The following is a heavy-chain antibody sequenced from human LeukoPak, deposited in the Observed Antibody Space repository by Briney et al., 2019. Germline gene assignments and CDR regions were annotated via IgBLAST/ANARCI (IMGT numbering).Heavy chain of an antibody. CDR3: ARGPYCGGATCYSIGGFDI. Sequence: GGSLRLSCAASGFTFSSYAMSWVRQAPGKGLELVSAISGSGNTTHHSDSVKGRFNISRDNSKSTLFLQMNSLSAEDTAVYYSARGPYCGGATCYSIGGFDIWGQGTMVTVYS. CDR1: GFTFSSYA. J-gene: IGHJ3*02. V-gene: IGHV3-23*01. D-gene: IGHD2-21*01. CDR2: ISGSGNTT.